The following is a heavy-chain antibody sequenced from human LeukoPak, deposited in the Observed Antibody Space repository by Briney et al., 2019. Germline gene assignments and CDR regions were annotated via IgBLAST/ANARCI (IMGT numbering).Heavy chain of an antibody. Sequence: SETLSLTCTVSGGSISSGDYYWSWIRQPPGKGLEWIGYIYYSGSTYYNPSLKSRVTISVDTSKNQFSLKLSSVTAADTAVYYCARVYHMTQAFDIWGQGTVVTVSS. J-gene: IGHJ3*02. D-gene: IGHD2-2*01. CDR2: IYYSGST. CDR1: GGSISSGDYY. CDR3: ARVYHMTQAFDI. V-gene: IGHV4-30-4*01.